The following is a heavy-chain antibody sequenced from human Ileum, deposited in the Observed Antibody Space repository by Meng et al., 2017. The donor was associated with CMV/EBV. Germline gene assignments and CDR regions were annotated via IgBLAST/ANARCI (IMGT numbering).Heavy chain of an antibody. J-gene: IGHJ4*02. V-gene: IGHV4-34*01. D-gene: IGHD1-26*01. CDR3: ARGRDFWWEMDY. Sequence: VQLHPWGAGLLRPSETRSLTCAVYSGSFSDFFWGWIRQPPGKGLEWIGESSHSGNTKYNPSLKSRVTISVDASKNQFSLNMRSVTAADTAVYYCARGRDFWWEMDYTGQGTLVTVSS. CDR2: SSHSGNT. CDR1: SGSFSDFF.